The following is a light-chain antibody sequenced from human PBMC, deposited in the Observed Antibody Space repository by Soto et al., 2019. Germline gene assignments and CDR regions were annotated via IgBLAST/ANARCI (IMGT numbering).Light chain of an antibody. CDR3: LQHNSFPWT. J-gene: IGKJ1*01. V-gene: IGKV1-17*01. Sequence: DIQRTQAPPPLLHSVEDKSATTSRPSQDIRIGLDWYQHSPGKAPKRLISHAFTLQRGVPSRFSGSGSGTEFTLTISSLQPEDFATYYCLQHNSFPWTFGRGTKVDIK. CDR2: HAF. CDR1: QDIRIG.